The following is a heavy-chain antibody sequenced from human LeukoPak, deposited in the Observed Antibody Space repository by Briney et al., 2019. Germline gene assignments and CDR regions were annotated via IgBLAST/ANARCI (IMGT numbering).Heavy chain of an antibody. CDR1: GSAFTSYG. CDR2: ISAYNGNT. D-gene: IGHD3-10*01. Sequence: ASVKVSCKATGSAFTSYGISWVRQAPGQGLEWMGWISAYNGNTNYAQKLQGRVTMTTDTSTSTAYMELRSLRSDDTAVYYCARGSDSGSYYDYWGQGTLVTVSS. V-gene: IGHV1-18*01. CDR3: ARGSDSGSYYDY. J-gene: IGHJ4*02.